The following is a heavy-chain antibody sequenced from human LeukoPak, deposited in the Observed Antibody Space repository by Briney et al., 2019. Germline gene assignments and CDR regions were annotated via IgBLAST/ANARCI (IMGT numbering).Heavy chain of an antibody. CDR2: IKQDGSEK. CDR1: GFTFSSYW. Sequence: GGSLRLSCAASGFTFSSYWMSWVRQAPGKGLEWVANIKQDGSEKYYVDSVKGRFTISRDNAKNSLYLQMNSLRAEDTALYYCAKAGGSGSPSDYWGQGTLVTVSS. V-gene: IGHV3-7*03. D-gene: IGHD3-10*01. CDR3: AKAGGSGSPSDY. J-gene: IGHJ4*02.